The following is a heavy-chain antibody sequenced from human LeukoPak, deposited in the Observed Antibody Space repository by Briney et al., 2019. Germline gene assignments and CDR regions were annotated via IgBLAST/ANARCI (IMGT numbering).Heavy chain of an antibody. D-gene: IGHD6-13*01. CDR1: GFTFSDYY. J-gene: IGHJ4*02. V-gene: IGHV3-30*18. CDR2: ISYDGSNK. CDR3: AKDLAAAGCDY. Sequence: PGGSLRLSCAASGFTFSDYYMSWIRQAPGKGLEWVAVISYDGSNKYYADSVKGRFTISRDNSKNTLYLQMNSLRPEDTAVYYCAKDLAAAGCDYWGQGTLVTVSS.